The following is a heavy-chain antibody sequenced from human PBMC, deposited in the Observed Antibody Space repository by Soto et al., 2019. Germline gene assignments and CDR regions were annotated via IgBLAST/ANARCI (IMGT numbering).Heavy chain of an antibody. CDR3: ARGRQYYGLDV. V-gene: IGHV3-74*01. Sequence: GGSLRLSCAASGFIFSDYWMYWVRQGPGKGLVWVSRINGVGDDTNYADSVKGRFTISRDNAKYTLYLQVNSLTAEDTAGYYCARGRQYYGLDVWGQGTTVTVSS. CDR2: INGVGDDT. J-gene: IGHJ6*02. CDR1: GFIFSDYW.